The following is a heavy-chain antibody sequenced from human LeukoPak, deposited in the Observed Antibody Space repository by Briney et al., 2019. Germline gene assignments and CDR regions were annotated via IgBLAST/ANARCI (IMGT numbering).Heavy chain of an antibody. CDR3: ARATMTTANWFDP. D-gene: IGHD1-14*01. V-gene: IGHV4-39*07. CDR1: GGSISSSSYY. CDR2: MYYSGST. J-gene: IGHJ5*02. Sequence: SETLSLTCTVSGGSISSSSYYWGWIRQPPGKGLEWIGSMYYSGSTYYNPSLKSRVTISVDTSKNQFSVKLSSVTAADTAVYYCARATMTTANWFDPWGQGTLVTVSS.